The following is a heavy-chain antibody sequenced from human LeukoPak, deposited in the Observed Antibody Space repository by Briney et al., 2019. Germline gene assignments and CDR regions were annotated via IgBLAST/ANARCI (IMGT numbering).Heavy chain of an antibody. Sequence: PSETLSLTCAVYGGSFSGYYWSWIRQPPGKGLEWVSAFSATDGSAQYAESVKGHFTISRDNSKNSLYLQMNSLRDEDTAVYYCAKARIAAAGTGAFDVWGQGTMVTVSS. D-gene: IGHD6-13*01. CDR3: AKARIAAAGTGAFDV. J-gene: IGHJ3*01. CDR2: FSATDGSA. V-gene: IGHV3-23*01. CDR1: GGSFSGYY.